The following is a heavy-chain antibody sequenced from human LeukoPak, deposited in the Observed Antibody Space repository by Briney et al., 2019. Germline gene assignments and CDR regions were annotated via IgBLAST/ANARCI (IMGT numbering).Heavy chain of an antibody. D-gene: IGHD3-10*01. V-gene: IGHV3-53*01. CDR2: IYSGGTT. J-gene: IGHJ4*02. CDR1: GFTISSNY. Sequence: GGSLRLSCAASGFTISSNYMNWVRQAPGKGLEWVSIIYSGGTTYYAYSVKGRFTISRDNSKNTLYLQMNRLRAQDTAVYYCARYGSGFDYSGQGTLVTVSS. CDR3: ARYGSGFDY.